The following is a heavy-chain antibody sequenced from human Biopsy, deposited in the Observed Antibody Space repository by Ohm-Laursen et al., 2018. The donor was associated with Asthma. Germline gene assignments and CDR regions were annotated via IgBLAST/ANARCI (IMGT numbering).Heavy chain of an antibody. V-gene: IGHV1-3*01. CDR3: ARGSKIGRPRLVFNWVRTDYYYSLDA. Sequence: GSSVKVSCKASGYTFISYAIHWVRQAPGQRLEWMGWINAGNGNTKYSQKFQGRVTITRDTSASTAYMELSSLRSDDTAVYYCARGSKIGRPRLVFNWVRTDYYYSLDAWGQGTTVTVSS. CDR2: INAGNGNT. CDR1: GYTFISYA. D-gene: IGHD7-27*01. J-gene: IGHJ6*02.